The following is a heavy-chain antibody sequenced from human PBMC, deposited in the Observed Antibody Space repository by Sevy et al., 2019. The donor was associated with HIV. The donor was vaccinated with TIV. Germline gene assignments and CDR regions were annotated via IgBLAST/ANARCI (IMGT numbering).Heavy chain of an antibody. CDR1: GGSISRYF. J-gene: IGHJ4*02. D-gene: IGHD1-1*01. Sequence: SETLSLTCSVSGGSISRYFWTWVRQSPGKGLEWIGNIYFTGNTDYSPSLKSRITLSLDTSKSQFSLTLKSVTAADTAFYFCARDSTTRPRVLDYWGQGTLVTVSS. CDR3: ARDSTTRPRVLDY. V-gene: IGHV4-59*01. CDR2: IYFTGNT.